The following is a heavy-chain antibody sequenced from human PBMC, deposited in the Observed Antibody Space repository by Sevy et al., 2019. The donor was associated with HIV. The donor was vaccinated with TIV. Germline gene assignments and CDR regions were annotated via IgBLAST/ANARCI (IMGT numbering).Heavy chain of an antibody. D-gene: IGHD3-16*02. CDR2: IHADGSS. Sequence: GGSLRLSCAASGFNVNDDYMTWVRQAPGKGLEWVSIIHADGSSYYADSMKGRFTMSRDDSKNIVNLKMNSLRADDTAVYYCARDRRFCGNECYLYYYYGMDVWGQGTAVTVSS. CDR3: ARDRRFCGNECYLYYYYGMDV. J-gene: IGHJ6*02. V-gene: IGHV3-53*01. CDR1: GFNVNDDY.